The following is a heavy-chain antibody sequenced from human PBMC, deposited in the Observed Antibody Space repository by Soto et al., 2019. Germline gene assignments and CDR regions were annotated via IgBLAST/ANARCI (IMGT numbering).Heavy chain of an antibody. Sequence: GRSLRLSCAASGFTISSHSMSLIRQPQGKGLEWVSGIGSSGDSTFYADSVKGRFTISRDNSKNTLSLQMNSLRVEDTTVYYCAKGAPHCGGDCFDYWGLGTLVTVSS. D-gene: IGHD2-21*01. CDR3: AKGAPHCGGDCFDY. CDR2: IGSSGDST. CDR1: GFTISSHS. V-gene: IGHV3-23*01. J-gene: IGHJ4*02.